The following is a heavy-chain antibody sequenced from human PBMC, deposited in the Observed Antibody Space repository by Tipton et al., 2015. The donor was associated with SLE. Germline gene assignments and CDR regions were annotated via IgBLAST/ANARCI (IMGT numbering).Heavy chain of an antibody. CDR3: ARGWGAFGVVTRYFDL. D-gene: IGHD3-3*01. CDR2: IYHSGST. V-gene: IGHV4-39*07. Sequence: TLSLTCTVSGGSISSSSYYWGWIRQPPGKGLEWIGSIYHSGSTYYNPSLKSRVTISVDTSKNQFSLKLSSVTAADTAVYYCARGWGAFGVVTRYFDLWGRGTLVTVSS. CDR1: GGSISSSSYY. J-gene: IGHJ2*01.